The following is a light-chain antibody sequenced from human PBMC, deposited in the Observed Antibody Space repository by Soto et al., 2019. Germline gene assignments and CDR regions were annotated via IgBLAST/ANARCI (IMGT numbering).Light chain of an antibody. CDR1: QSITSR. V-gene: IGKV1-39*01. CDR2: GAS. J-gene: IGKJ1*01. Sequence: DIQMTQSPSSLSASVGDIVTITCRASQSITSRLNWYQQKPGEAPKLLIHGASSLQSGVPSRFSGSGSGTDFTLTISSLQPEDFATYYCQQTYSIPRTFGQGTNVEIK. CDR3: QQTYSIPRT.